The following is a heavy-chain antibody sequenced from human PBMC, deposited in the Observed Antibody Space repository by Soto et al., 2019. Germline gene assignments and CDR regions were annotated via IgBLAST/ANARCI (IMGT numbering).Heavy chain of an antibody. V-gene: IGHV1-2*04. CDR3: ARGAMARGVIIYYYYYMDV. D-gene: IGHD3-10*01. J-gene: IGHJ6*03. CDR1: GYTFTGYY. CDR2: INPNSGGT. Sequence: GASVKVSCKASGYTFTGYYMHWVRQAPGQGLEWMGWINPNSGGTNYAQKFQGWVTMTRDTSISTAYMELSRLRSDDTAVYYCARGAMARGVIIYYYYYMDVWGKGTTVTVSS.